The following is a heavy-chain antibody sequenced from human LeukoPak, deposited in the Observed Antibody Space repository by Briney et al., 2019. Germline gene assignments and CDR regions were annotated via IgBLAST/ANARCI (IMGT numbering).Heavy chain of an antibody. CDR1: GGSISSYY. CDR3: ARGAAGYSYG. D-gene: IGHD5-18*01. J-gene: IGHJ4*02. CDR2: VYYSGST. Sequence: SETLSLTCTVSGGSISSYYWSWIRQPPGKGLEWIGHVYYSGSTNYNPSLKSRVTISIDTSKNQFSLRLSSVTAADTAVYYCARGAAGYSYGRGQGTLVTVSS. V-gene: IGHV4-59*01.